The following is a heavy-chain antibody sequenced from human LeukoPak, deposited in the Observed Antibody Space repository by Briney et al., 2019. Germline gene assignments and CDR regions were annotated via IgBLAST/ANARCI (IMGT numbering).Heavy chain of an antibody. V-gene: IGHV3-7*01. Sequence: QPGGSLRLSCVASGLSISGQWMNWVRQAPGQGLEWVASIKHDGSEEHYVDSVKGRFTISRDDGRNSVSLQMNSVRAEDTAVYYCGYTNNFYHWGQGTLVVVSS. CDR2: IKHDGSEE. D-gene: IGHD3-16*02. CDR3: GYTNNFYH. J-gene: IGHJ4*02. CDR1: GLSISGQW.